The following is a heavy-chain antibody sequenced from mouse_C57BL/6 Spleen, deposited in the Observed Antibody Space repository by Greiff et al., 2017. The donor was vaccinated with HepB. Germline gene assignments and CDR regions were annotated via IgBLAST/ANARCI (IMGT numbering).Heavy chain of an antibody. CDR3: ARDTTRGYFDV. V-gene: IGHV1-69*01. D-gene: IGHD1-1*01. CDR2: IDPSDSYT. J-gene: IGHJ1*03. CDR1: GYTFTSYW. Sequence: VQLQQSGAELVMPGASVKLSCKASGYTFTSYWMHWVKQRPGQGLEWIGEIDPSDSYTNYNQKFKGKSTLTVDKSSSTAYMQLSSLTSEDSAVYYCARDTTRGYFDVWGTGTTVTVSS.